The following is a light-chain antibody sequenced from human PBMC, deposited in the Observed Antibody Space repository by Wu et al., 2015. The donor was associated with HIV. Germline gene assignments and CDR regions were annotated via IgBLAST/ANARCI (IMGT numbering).Light chain of an antibody. CDR2: GAT. Sequence: EIVLTQSPGILSLSPGDRATLSCRASQSVTSSYLAWFQQKPGQAPRLLIYGATNRATGIPDRFSGSGSGTDFTLTISRLEPEDFAVYYCQQYGSSPITFGQGTRLEIK. V-gene: IGKV3-20*01. CDR1: QSVTSSY. J-gene: IGKJ5*01. CDR3: QQYGSSPIT.